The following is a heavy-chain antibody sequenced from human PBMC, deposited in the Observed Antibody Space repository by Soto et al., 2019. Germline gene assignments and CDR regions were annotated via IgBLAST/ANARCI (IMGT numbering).Heavy chain of an antibody. CDR3: ARHDYDFWSGYLRVNWLDP. V-gene: IGHV5-51*01. CDR1: GYRFSSYW. J-gene: IGHJ5*02. Sequence: PGESLKISCKGSGYRFSSYWIGWVRQMPGKSLDLMGIIQPGDSDTRYIPSFQGQVTISADNSISTAYLQWSSLKASDTAMYYCARHDYDFWSGYLRVNWLDPWGQGTLVTVSS. CDR2: IQPGDSDT. D-gene: IGHD3-3*01.